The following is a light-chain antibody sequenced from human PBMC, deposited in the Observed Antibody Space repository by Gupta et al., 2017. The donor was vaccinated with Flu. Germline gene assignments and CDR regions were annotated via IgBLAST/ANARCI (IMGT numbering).Light chain of an antibody. CDR2: GAS. Sequence: SLGESATINCKSSQGVLFSSNNRNYLGWYQQKAGQPPKLLIYGASTRESGVPDRFSGSGSGTDFTLTISSLQAEDVAVYYCQQYHSTPFTFGGGTKVEIK. CDR3: QQYHSTPFT. V-gene: IGKV4-1*01. J-gene: IGKJ4*01. CDR1: QGVLFSSNNRNY.